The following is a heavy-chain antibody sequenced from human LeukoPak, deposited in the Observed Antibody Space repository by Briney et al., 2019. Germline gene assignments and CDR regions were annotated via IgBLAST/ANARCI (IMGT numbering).Heavy chain of an antibody. Sequence: GGSLRLSCAASGFTFSSYAIHWVRQAPGKGLEWVAVISYDGSNKYYADSVKGRFTISRDNSKNTLYLQMNSLRAEDTAVYYCAKSVSPINWFDPWGQGTLVTVSS. CDR2: ISYDGSNK. V-gene: IGHV3-30-3*02. J-gene: IGHJ5*02. CDR1: GFTFSSYA. CDR3: AKSVSPINWFDP. D-gene: IGHD3-3*01.